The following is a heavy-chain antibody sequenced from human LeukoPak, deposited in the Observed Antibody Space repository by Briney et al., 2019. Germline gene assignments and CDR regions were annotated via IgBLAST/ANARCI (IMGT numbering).Heavy chain of an antibody. V-gene: IGHV3-15*01. CDR3: AKPDREWELGAFDI. D-gene: IGHD1-26*01. Sequence: GGSLRLSCAASGFTFSNAWMSWVRQAPGKGLEWVGRIKSKTDGGTTDYAAPVKGRFTISRDDSKNTLYLQMNSLRAEDTAVYYCAKPDREWELGAFDIWGQGTMVTVSS. J-gene: IGHJ3*02. CDR2: IKSKTDGGTT. CDR1: GFTFSNAW.